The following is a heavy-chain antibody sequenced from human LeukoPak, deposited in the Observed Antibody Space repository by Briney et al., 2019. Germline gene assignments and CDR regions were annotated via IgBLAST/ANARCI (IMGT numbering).Heavy chain of an antibody. J-gene: IGHJ4*02. V-gene: IGHV3-23*01. CDR1: GFPFSTSA. Sequence: PGGSLRLSCVASGFPFSTSAMNWVRQAPGKGLKWVSGFSAHGNTYYADSVKGRFTISRDISKNTLYLQLNSLGAADTAVYYCAKNAGYSPFDYWGQGTLVTVSS. D-gene: IGHD4-23*01. CDR2: FSAHGNT. CDR3: AKNAGYSPFDY.